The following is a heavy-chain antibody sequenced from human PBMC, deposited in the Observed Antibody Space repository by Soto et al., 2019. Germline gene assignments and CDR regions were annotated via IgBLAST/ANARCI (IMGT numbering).Heavy chain of an antibody. CDR2: IYYSGST. CDR3: ATYILGYCSGGSCSRVFDY. D-gene: IGHD2-15*01. V-gene: IGHV4-59*01. CDR1: GGSISSYY. J-gene: IGHJ4*02. Sequence: SETLSLTCTVSGGSISSYYWSWIRQPPGKGLEWIGYIYYSGSTNYNPSLKSRVTISVDTSKSQFSLKLSSVTAADTAVYYCATYILGYCSGGSCSRVFDYWGQGTLVTVSS.